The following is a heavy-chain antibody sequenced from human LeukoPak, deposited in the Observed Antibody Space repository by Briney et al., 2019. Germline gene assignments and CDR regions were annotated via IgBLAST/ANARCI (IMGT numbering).Heavy chain of an antibody. CDR3: ATGPNWGSAF. CDR1: GYTFTDYY. CDR2: VDPEDGET. J-gene: IGHJ4*02. D-gene: IGHD7-27*01. V-gene: IGHV1-69-2*01. Sequence: VASVKVSCKVSGYTFTDYYMHWVQQAPGKGLEWMGLVDPEDGETIYAEKFQGRVTITADTSTDTAYMELSSLRSEDTAVYYCATGPNWGSAFWGQGTLVTVSS.